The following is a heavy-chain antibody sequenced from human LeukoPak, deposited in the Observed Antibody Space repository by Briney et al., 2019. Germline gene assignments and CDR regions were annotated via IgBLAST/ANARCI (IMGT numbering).Heavy chain of an antibody. D-gene: IGHD6-13*01. J-gene: IGHJ6*02. CDR3: ASWSTYSSSWFSLNYYYYYGMDV. V-gene: IGHV4-39*01. Sequence: PSETLSLTCTVSGGSISSSSYYWGWIRQPPGKGLEWIGRIYYSGSTYYNPSLKSRVTISVDTSKNQFSLKLSSVTAADTAVYYCASWSTYSSSWFSLNYYYYYGMDVWGQGTTVTVSS. CDR2: IYYSGST. CDR1: GGSISSSSYY.